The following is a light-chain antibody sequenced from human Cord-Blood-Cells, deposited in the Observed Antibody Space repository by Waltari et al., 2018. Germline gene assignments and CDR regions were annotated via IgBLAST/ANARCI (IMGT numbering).Light chain of an antibody. J-gene: IGLJ1*01. CDR1: SSDVGGYNY. CDR3: SSYTSSSTLV. CDR2: DVS. Sequence: QSALTQPASVSGSPGQSITISCTGTSSDVGGYNYVSWYQQHPGKAPKLMIYDVSNRPSGVSTRFAGSKSGNTAALPISGLQAEDEADDYCSSYTSSSTLVFGTGTKVTVL. V-gene: IGLV2-14*01.